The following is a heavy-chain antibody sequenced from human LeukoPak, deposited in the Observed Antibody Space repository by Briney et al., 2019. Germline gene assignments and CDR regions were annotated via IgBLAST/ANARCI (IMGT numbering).Heavy chain of an antibody. J-gene: IGHJ4*02. D-gene: IGHD3-22*01. Sequence: PGGSLRLSCAVSGITLSNYGMSWVRQAPGKGLEWVAGISASGGGTNYADSVKGRFTIPRDNPKNTLYLQMNNLRAEDTAVYFCAKRGVVIRVILVGFHKEAYYFDSWGQGALVTVSS. CDR3: AKRGVVIRVILVGFHKEAYYFDS. V-gene: IGHV3-23*01. CDR2: ISASGGGT. CDR1: GITLSNYG.